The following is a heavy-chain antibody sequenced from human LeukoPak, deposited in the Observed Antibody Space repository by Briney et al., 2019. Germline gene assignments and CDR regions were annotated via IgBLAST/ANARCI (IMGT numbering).Heavy chain of an antibody. J-gene: IGHJ4*02. CDR3: ARDRGMAY. D-gene: IGHD3-10*01. V-gene: IGHV4-34*01. CDR2: INHSGST. Sequence: SETLSLTCAVYGGSFSGYYWSWIRQPPGKGLEWIGEINHSGSTNYNPSLKSRVTISVDTSKNQFSLKLSSVTAADTAVYYCARDRGMAYWGKGTLVTVSS. CDR1: GGSFSGYY.